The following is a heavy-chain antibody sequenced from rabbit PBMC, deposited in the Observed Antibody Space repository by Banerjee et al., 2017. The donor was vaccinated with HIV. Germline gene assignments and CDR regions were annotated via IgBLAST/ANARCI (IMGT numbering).Heavy chain of an antibody. CDR2: IRASDGST. CDR1: GFSFSTSYW. Sequence: QSLEESGGDLVKPGASLTLTCTASGFSFSTSYWICWVRQAPGKGLEWIACIRASDGSTYYASWAKGRFPISKTSSTVDLKMTRLTAAFSSSYFCARDLHYTWDYAGDAYATGDLRGQGTLVTVS. CDR3: ARDLHYTWDYAGDAYATGDL. D-gene: IGHD6-1*01. J-gene: IGHJ3*01. V-gene: IGHV1S40*01.